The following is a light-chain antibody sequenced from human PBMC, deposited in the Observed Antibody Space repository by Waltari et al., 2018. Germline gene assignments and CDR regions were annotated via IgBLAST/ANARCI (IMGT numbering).Light chain of an antibody. J-gene: IGLJ2*01. CDR2: DVN. V-gene: IGLV2-8*01. Sequence: QSALTQPPSASGSPGQSVTIPCTGTSGDIGAYNSVNWYRQHPGKVPKLMIYDVNRRPSGVPDRFSGPKSGNTASLTVSGLQPEDEAVYYCNSFAGSDTVVFGGGTTLTVL. CDR1: SGDIGAYNS. CDR3: NSFAGSDTVV.